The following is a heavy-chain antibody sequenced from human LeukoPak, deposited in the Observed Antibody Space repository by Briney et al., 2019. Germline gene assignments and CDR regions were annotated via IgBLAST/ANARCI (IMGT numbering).Heavy chain of an antibody. J-gene: IGHJ3*02. V-gene: IGHV1-18*01. CDR3: AKTDRQPPLAFDI. Sequence: ASVKVSCKASGYTFTSYGISWVRQAPGQGLEWMGWISAYNGNTNYAQKLQGRVTMTTDTSTSTAYMELRSLRSDDTVVYYCAKTDRQPPLAFDIWGQGTMVTVSS. CDR1: GYTFTSYG. D-gene: IGHD1-14*01. CDR2: ISAYNGNT.